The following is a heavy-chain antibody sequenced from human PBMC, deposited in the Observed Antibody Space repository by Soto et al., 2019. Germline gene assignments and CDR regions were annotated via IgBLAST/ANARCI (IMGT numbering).Heavy chain of an antibody. Sequence: QVQLVQSGAAVKKPGASVKVSCMASGYTFTSHDINWVRQAAGQGLEWMGWMNPDSGDAGFAQKFKGRVTMTRNTSITTAYMEMDSLRSEDTAVYYCAKQGHYYYFDYWGRGTLVTVSS. V-gene: IGHV1-8*01. D-gene: IGHD1-26*01. CDR2: MNPDSGDA. J-gene: IGHJ4*02. CDR3: AKQGHYYYFDY. CDR1: GYTFTSHD.